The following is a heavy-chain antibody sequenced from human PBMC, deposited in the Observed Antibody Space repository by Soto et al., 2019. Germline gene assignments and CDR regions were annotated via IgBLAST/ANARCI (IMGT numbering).Heavy chain of an antibody. V-gene: IGHV3-9*01. D-gene: IGHD1-1*01. Sequence: GGSLRLSCVASGFTFDDYAMHWVRQAPGKGLEWVSSISWNSGNIDYADSVNGRFSVSRDNAKNSLYLHMSSLRSEDTALYYCAKDASITTTYLAHWGQGTLVTVSS. CDR2: ISWNSGNI. CDR3: AKDASITTTYLAH. J-gene: IGHJ4*02. CDR1: GFTFDDYA.